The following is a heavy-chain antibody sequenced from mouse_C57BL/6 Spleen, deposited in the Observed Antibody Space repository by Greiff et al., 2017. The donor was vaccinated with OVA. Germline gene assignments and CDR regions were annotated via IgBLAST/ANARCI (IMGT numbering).Heavy chain of an antibody. Sequence: EVMLVESGGDLVKPGGSLKLSCAASGFTFSSYGMSWVRQTPDKRLEWVATISSGGSYTYYPDSVKGRFTISRDNAKNTLYLQMSSLKSEDTAMYYCARHGNWDGFAYWGQGTLVTVSA. D-gene: IGHD4-1*02. V-gene: IGHV5-6*01. J-gene: IGHJ3*01. CDR2: ISSGGSYT. CDR1: GFTFSSYG. CDR3: ARHGNWDGFAY.